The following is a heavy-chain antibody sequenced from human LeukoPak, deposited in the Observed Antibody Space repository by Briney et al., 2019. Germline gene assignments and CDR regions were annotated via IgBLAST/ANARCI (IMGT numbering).Heavy chain of an antibody. Sequence: PSQTLSLTCTVSGGSISSGGYYWSWIREPPGKGLEWIGYINYRGSTNYNPSLKSRVTISVDTSKNQFSLKLSSVTAADTAVYYCARDSGSSFHVFDIWGQGTMVTVSS. D-gene: IGHD1-26*01. CDR3: ARDSGSSFHVFDI. CDR2: INYRGST. V-gene: IGHV4-61*08. CDR1: GGSISSGGYY. J-gene: IGHJ3*02.